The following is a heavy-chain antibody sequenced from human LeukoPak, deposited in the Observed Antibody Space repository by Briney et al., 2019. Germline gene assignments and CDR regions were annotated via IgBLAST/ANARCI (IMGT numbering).Heavy chain of an antibody. CDR1: GFIFSNYG. Sequence: GGSLRLSCAASGFIFSNYGIHWVRQAPGKGLEWVAVISYDGSNEYYTDSVKGRFTISRDNSNNTLYLQMNSLRAEDTAVYYCARADSSIAARLSRSSIFNYYYYMDVWGKGTTVTVSS. D-gene: IGHD6-6*01. V-gene: IGHV3-30*03. J-gene: IGHJ6*03. CDR3: ARADSSIAARLSRSSIFNYYYYMDV. CDR2: ISYDGSNE.